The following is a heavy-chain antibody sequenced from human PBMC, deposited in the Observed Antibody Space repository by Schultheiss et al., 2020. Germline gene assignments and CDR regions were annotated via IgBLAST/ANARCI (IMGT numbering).Heavy chain of an antibody. CDR3: AKAAGSGWYVGFDY. D-gene: IGHD6-19*01. Sequence: GGSLRLSCAASGFTFSGSDIHWVRQAPGKGPEWVSIIYSGDSTNYAVSVKGRFTISRDNSKNTVYLQMNSLRAEDTALYYCAKAAGSGWYVGFDYWGQGTLVTFSS. J-gene: IGHJ4*02. CDR1: GFTFSGSD. CDR2: IYSGDST. V-gene: IGHV3-53*05.